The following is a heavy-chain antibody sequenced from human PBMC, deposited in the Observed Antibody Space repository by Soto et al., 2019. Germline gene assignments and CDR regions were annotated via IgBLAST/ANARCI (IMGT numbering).Heavy chain of an antibody. Sequence: QVQLVQSGAEVKKPGSSVKVSCKASGGTFSTYTITWVRQAPGHGLEWMGRIIPIIGIINYAQKCQGGVTISADKYTGTDYMVMTALRSDVTALFYSAGDTDSHYNNRHAYSYPWGQGTLVTVSS. D-gene: IGHD3-16*01. J-gene: IGHJ5*02. V-gene: IGHV1-69*08. CDR1: GGTFSTYT. CDR3: AGDTDSHYNNRHAYSYP. CDR2: IIPIIGII.